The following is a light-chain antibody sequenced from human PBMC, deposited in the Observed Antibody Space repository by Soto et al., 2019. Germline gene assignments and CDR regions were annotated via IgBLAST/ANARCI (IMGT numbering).Light chain of an antibody. CDR2: AAP. J-gene: IGKJ3*01. CDR1: QSISSY. V-gene: IGKV1-39*01. CDR3: QQSYSTPFT. Sequence: DIPMTQSPSSLSASVGDRVTITCRASQSISSYLNWYQQKPGKAPKLLIYAAPSLQSGVPSRFSGSGSGTDFTLTISSLQPEDFATYYCQQSYSTPFTFGPGTKVDIK.